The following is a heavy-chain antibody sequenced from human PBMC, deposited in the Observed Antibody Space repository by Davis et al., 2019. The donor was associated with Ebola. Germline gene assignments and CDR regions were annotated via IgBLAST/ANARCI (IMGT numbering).Heavy chain of an antibody. V-gene: IGHV1-69*04. CDR1: GYTFTSYY. CDR3: AGDHGSGYKEFDY. CDR2: IIPIFGIA. Sequence: SVKVSCKASGYTFTSYYMHWVRQAPGQGLEWMGRIIPIFGIANYAQKFQGRVTITADKSTSTAYMELSSLRSEDTAVYYCAGDHGSGYKEFDYWGQGTLVTVSS. J-gene: IGHJ4*02. D-gene: IGHD3-22*01.